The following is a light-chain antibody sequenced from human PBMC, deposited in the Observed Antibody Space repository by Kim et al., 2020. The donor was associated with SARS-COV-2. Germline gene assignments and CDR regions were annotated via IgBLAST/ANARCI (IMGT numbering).Light chain of an antibody. CDR1: SSDIGAYNY. CDR2: DVT. Sequence: QSALTQPASVSGSPGQSITISCSGSSSDIGAYNYVSWYQQYPGTAPKLIIYDVTYRPSGVSDRFSGSKSGNTASLIISGLQAEDEADYYCSSYTTSSTVVFGGGTQLTVL. J-gene: IGLJ7*01. CDR3: SSYTTSSTVV. V-gene: IGLV2-14*03.